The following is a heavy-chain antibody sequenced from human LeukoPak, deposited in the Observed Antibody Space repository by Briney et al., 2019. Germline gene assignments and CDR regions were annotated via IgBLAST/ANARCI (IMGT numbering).Heavy chain of an antibody. CDR3: ASPGYCSGGSCYSSLDY. J-gene: IGHJ4*02. CDR1: GGTFSSYA. CDR2: IIPIFGTA. D-gene: IGHD2-15*01. V-gene: IGHV1-69*13. Sequence: SVKVPCKASGGTFSSYAISWVRRAPGQGLEWMGGIIPIFGTANYAQKFQGRVTITADESTSTAYMELSSLRSEDTAVYYCASPGYCSGGSCYSSLDYWGQGTLVTVSS.